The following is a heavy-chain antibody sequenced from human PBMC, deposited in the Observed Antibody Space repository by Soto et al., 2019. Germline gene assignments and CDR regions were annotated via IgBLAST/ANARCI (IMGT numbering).Heavy chain of an antibody. CDR3: ARGTSTYGSWRSRGEYYYYYYMDV. V-gene: IGHV1-8*01. J-gene: IGHJ6*03. Sequence: ASVKVSCKASGCTFTSYDINWVRQATGQGLEWMGWMNPNSGNTGYAQKFQGRVTMTRNTSISTAYMELSSLRSEDTAVYYCARGTSTYGSWRSRGEYYYYYYMDVWGKGTTVTVSS. CDR2: MNPNSGNT. CDR1: GCTFTSYD. D-gene: IGHD3-10*01.